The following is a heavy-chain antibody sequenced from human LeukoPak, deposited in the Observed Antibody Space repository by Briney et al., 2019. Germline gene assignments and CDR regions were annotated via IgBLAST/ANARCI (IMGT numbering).Heavy chain of an antibody. CDR1: GFTFNSYG. CDR2: IWYDGSNK. Sequence: GRSLRLSCAASGFTFNSYGIHWVRQAPGKGLEWVAFIWYDGSNKYYADSVKGRFTISRDNSKNTLYLQMNSLRAEDTAVYYCAKAWGSITIFGVVIIGTGTTFDYWGQGTLVTVSS. D-gene: IGHD3-3*01. J-gene: IGHJ4*02. V-gene: IGHV3-33*06. CDR3: AKAWGSITIFGVVIIGTGTTFDY.